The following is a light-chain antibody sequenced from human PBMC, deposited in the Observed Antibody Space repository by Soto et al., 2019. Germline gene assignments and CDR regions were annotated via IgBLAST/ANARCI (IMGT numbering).Light chain of an antibody. CDR1: QSVLYSSNNKNY. V-gene: IGKV4-1*01. Sequence: DIVMTQSPDSLAVSLGERATINRKSSQSVLYSSNNKNYLAWYQQQPGQPPKLLINWASTRESGVPDRFSGSGSGTDFTLTISSLQAEDVAVYYCQQYYSTPLTFGGGTKVEIK. J-gene: IGKJ4*01. CDR2: WAS. CDR3: QQYYSTPLT.